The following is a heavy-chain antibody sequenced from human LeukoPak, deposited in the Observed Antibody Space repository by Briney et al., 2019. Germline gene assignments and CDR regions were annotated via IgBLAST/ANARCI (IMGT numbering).Heavy chain of an antibody. D-gene: IGHD3-10*01. CDR1: GRSFSDFS. CDR3: AIFHAGSMD. Sequence: PSETLSLTCTVYGRSFSDFSWKWLRQPPGKGLEWIGEIDQSGATKYNVLLKSQVTISVDKSQDQLSLRLHSVTAADTAVYYCAIFHAGSMDWGRGTLVSVS. CDR2: IDQSGAT. V-gene: IGHV4-34*01. J-gene: IGHJ4*02.